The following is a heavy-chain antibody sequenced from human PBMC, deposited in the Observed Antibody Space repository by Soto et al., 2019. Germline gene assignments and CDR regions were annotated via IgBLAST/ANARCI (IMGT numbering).Heavy chain of an antibody. J-gene: IGHJ6*03. CDR1: GGSISSYY. D-gene: IGHD5-12*01. V-gene: IGHV4-59*01. CDR3: ARDLPLRSTSNGGYYYYMDV. Sequence: SETLSLTCTVSGGSISSYYWSWIRQPPGKGLEWIGYIYYSGSTNYNPSLKSRVTISVDTSKNQFSLKLSSVTAADTAVYYCARDLPLRSTSNGGYYYYMDVWGKGTTVTVSS. CDR2: IYYSGST.